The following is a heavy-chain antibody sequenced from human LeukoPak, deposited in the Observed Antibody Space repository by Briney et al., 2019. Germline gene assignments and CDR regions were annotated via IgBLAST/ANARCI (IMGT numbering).Heavy chain of an antibody. D-gene: IGHD6-13*01. V-gene: IGHV4-61*02. CDR3: ARLGEQLVLDWYFDL. CDR1: GGSISSGSYY. J-gene: IGHJ2*01. CDR2: IYTSGST. Sequence: SETLSLTCTVSGGSISSGSYYWSWIRQPAGKGLEWIGRIYTSGSTNYNPSLKSRVTISVDTSKNQFSLKLSSVTAADTAVYYCARLGEQLVLDWYFDLWGRGTLVTVSS.